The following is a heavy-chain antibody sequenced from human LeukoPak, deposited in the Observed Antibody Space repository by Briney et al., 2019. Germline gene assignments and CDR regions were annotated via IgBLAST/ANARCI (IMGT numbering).Heavy chain of an antibody. Sequence: GGSLRLSCAASGFSLRDYSMDWVRQAPGKGLEWVSSISSSSSYIYYADSVKGRFTISRDNAKNSLYLQMNSLRAEDTAVYYCARDRIAAAGTLDYWGQGTLVTVSS. CDR1: GFSLRDYS. J-gene: IGHJ4*02. V-gene: IGHV3-21*01. CDR2: ISSSSSYI. D-gene: IGHD6-13*01. CDR3: ARDRIAAAGTLDY.